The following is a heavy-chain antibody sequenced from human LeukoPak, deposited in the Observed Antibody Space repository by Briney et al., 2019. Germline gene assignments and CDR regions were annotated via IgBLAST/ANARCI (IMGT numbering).Heavy chain of an antibody. D-gene: IGHD6-13*01. CDR2: ISQSGADI. J-gene: IGHJ5*02. Sequence: GGSLRLSCTTSGFTFSDYYMSWIRQAPGEGLEWLSFISQSGADIHYADSVRGRFIISRDNAQNSLYLEMNSLRAEDTAVYYCAREWTAAALTKFDPWGQGTLVTVSS. CDR3: AREWTAAALTKFDP. CDR1: GFTFSDYY. V-gene: IGHV3-11*01.